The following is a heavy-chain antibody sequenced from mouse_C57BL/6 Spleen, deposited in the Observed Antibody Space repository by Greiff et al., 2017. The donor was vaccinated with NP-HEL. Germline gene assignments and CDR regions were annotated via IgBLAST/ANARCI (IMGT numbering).Heavy chain of an antibody. J-gene: IGHJ3*01. CDR3: ARELAWFAY. V-gene: IGHV1-82*01. D-gene: IGHD4-1*01. CDR2: IYPGDGDT. CDR1: GYAFSSSW. Sequence: VQLQQSGPELVKPGASVKISCKASGYAFSSSWMNWVKQRPGKGLEWIGRIYPGDGDTNYNGKFKGKATLTADKSSSTAYMQLSSRTSEDSAVYFGARELAWFAYWGQGTLVTVSA.